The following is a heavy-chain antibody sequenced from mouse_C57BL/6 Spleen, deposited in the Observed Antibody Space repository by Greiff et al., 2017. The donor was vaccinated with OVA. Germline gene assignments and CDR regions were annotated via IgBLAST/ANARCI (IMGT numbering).Heavy chain of an antibody. CDR2: IDPSDSYT. J-gene: IGHJ4*01. Sequence: QVHVKQPGAELVMPGASVKLSCKASGYTFTSYWMHWVKQRPGQGLEWIGEIDPSDSYTNYNQKFKGKSTLTVDKSSSTAYMQLSSLTSEDSAVYYCARGGGLYAMDYWGQGTAVTVSS. CDR1: GYTFTSYW. V-gene: IGHV1-69*01. CDR3: ARGGGLYAMDY.